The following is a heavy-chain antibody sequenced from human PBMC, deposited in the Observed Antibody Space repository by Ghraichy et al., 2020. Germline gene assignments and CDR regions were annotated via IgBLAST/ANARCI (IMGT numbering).Heavy chain of an antibody. V-gene: IGHV3-74*01. CDR3: ARGDSGSSFDY. Sequence: GESLNISCAASGFTFSSYWMHWVRQAPGKGLVWVSRINSDGSSTSYADSVKGRFTISRDNAKNTLYLQMNSLRAEDTAVYYCARGDSGSSFDYWGQGTLVTVSS. D-gene: IGHD6-6*01. CDR2: INSDGSST. CDR1: GFTFSSYW. J-gene: IGHJ4*02.